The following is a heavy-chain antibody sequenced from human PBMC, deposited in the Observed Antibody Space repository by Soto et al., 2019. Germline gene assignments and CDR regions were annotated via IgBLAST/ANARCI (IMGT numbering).Heavy chain of an antibody. D-gene: IGHD2-15*01. CDR1: DVSFSGYY. J-gene: IGHJ4*02. CDR3: ARGRPSCSGGSCVVGYFDY. CDR2: INHSGST. Sequence: QVQLKQWGAGLLKPSETLSLTCAVYDVSFSGYYWSWIRQPPGKGLEWIGEINHSGSTNYNPSLKSRVTISVDTSKNQFSMNPSSVTAADTAVYYCARGRPSCSGGSCVVGYFDYWGQGTLVTVSS. V-gene: IGHV4-34*01.